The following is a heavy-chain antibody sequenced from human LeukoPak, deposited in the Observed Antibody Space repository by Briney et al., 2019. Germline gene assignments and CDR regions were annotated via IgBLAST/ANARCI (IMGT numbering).Heavy chain of an antibody. CDR1: GFTFSTYS. Sequence: GGSLRLSCATSGFTFSTYSLNWVRQSPGKGLEWASYISTSGTINYAESVKGRFTISRDNAKKSLSLQMNSLRAEDTAVYCARDLDYGGKGLDYWGQGTLVTVSS. J-gene: IGHJ4*02. D-gene: IGHD4-23*01. V-gene: IGHV3-48*04. CDR2: ISTSGTI. CDR3: ARDLDYGGKGLDY.